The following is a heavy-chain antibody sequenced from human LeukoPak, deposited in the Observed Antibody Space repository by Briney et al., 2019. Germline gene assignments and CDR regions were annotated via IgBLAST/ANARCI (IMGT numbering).Heavy chain of an antibody. CDR1: GYTFTGYY. V-gene: IGHV1-2*02. CDR2: INPNSGGT. Sequence: GASVKASCKASGYTFTGYYMHWMRQAPGQGLEWMGWINPNSGGTNYAQKFQGRVTMTRDTSNSTAYMELSRLRSDDTAMYYCAKDRGRDGYNFFDYWGQGTLVTVSS. CDR3: AKDRGRDGYNFFDY. D-gene: IGHD5-24*01. J-gene: IGHJ4*02.